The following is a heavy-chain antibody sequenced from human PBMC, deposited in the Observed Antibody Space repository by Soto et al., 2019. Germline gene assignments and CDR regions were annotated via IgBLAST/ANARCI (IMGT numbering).Heavy chain of an antibody. D-gene: IGHD6-13*01. CDR3: ARKSSIYSTWPLLDY. Sequence: SETLSLTCTVSGGSISGSDYYWSWIRQPPGKGLEWIAYIYYTGRTFYNPSLKGRVTISVDTSKNQFSLKLSSVTAADTAVYYCARKSSIYSTWPLLDYWGRGTLVTV. CDR1: GGSISGSDYY. CDR2: IYYTGRT. J-gene: IGHJ4*02. V-gene: IGHV4-61*08.